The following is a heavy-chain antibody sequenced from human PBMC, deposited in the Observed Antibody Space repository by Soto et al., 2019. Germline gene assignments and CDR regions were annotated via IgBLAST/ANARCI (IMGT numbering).Heavy chain of an antibody. CDR1: GVSISSYY. CDR3: ARLGMGYGGYQAA. CDR2: ISYSGST. D-gene: IGHD5-12*01. V-gene: IGHV4-59*01. Sequence: SGTRGLTCRVAGVSISSYYLSWVRPPPGKGLEWIGYISYSGSTNYNPSLKSRVTISVDTSKNQFSLKLGSVTAADTAVYYCARLGMGYGGYQAAWGPGTPVTGSS. J-gene: IGHJ4*03.